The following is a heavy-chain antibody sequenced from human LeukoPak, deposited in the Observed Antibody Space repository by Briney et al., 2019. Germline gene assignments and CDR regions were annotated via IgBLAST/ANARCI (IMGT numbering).Heavy chain of an antibody. CDR3: ARLTSSWSFDY. Sequence: GESLKISCRGSGYSFTNYWIGWVRQMPGKGLEWMGIISPDGSDTRYSPSFQGQVTISADKSITTAYLQWSSLKASDTAMYYCARLTSSWSFDYWGQGTLVTVSS. J-gene: IGHJ4*02. V-gene: IGHV5-51*01. D-gene: IGHD6-13*01. CDR1: GYSFTNYW. CDR2: ISPDGSDT.